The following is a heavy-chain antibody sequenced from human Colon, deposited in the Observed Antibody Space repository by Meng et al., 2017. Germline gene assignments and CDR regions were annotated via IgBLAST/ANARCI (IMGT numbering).Heavy chain of an antibody. Sequence: QPQLQESGPGLVKPSEALSLTCSVSGGSISTSGYYWGWIRQPPGKGLEWIGSIGHSGITYYTPSLKSRVTVSIDTSKSQFSLKLTSVTAADTAVYYCARRYCSDGTCAGALDNWGQGTLVTVSS. D-gene: IGHD2-15*01. CDR1: GGSISTSGYY. V-gene: IGHV4-39*07. CDR3: ARRYCSDGTCAGALDN. J-gene: IGHJ4*02. CDR2: IGHSGIT.